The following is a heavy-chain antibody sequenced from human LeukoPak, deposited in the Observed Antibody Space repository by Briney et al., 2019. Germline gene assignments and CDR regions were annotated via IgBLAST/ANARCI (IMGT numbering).Heavy chain of an antibody. V-gene: IGHV3-74*01. CDR1: GITFSSRW. CDR3: ARYGSGSYYTDY. D-gene: IGHD3-10*01. CDR2: ISGDGIYT. J-gene: IGHJ4*02. Sequence: PGGSLRLSCAASGITFSSRWMHWVRQAPGEGLVWVSRISGDGIYTSYADSVRGRFTISRDNAKNTLYLQMNSLTTADTAVYYCARYGSGSYYTDYWGQGTLVTVSS.